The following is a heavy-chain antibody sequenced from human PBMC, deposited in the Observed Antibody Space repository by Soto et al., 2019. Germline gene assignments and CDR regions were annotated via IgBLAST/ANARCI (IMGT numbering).Heavy chain of an antibody. D-gene: IGHD3-3*01. Sequence: PGGSLRLSCAASGFTFSSYAMSWLRQAPWKGLEWVSAISGSGGSTYYADSVKGRFTIYRDNSKNTLYLQMNSLRAEHTALYYCQKDQARHRCWSAPEDNYYYYGMDVWGPGTTVTVYS. CDR3: QKDQARHRCWSAPEDNYYYYGMDV. J-gene: IGHJ6*02. CDR2: ISGSGGST. V-gene: IGHV3-23*01. CDR1: GFTFSSYA.